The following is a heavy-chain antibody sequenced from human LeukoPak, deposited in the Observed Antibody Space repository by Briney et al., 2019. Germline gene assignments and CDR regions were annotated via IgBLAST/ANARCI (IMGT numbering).Heavy chain of an antibody. Sequence: ASVKVSCKASGYTFTSYAMHWVRQAPGQRLEWMGWINAGNGNTKYSQEFQGRVTITRDTSASTAYMELSSLRSEDMAVYYCAREYCSGGSCYKGVNWFDPWGQGTLVTVSS. V-gene: IGHV1-3*03. CDR2: INAGNGNT. J-gene: IGHJ5*02. D-gene: IGHD2-15*01. CDR3: AREYCSGGSCYKGVNWFDP. CDR1: GYTFTSYA.